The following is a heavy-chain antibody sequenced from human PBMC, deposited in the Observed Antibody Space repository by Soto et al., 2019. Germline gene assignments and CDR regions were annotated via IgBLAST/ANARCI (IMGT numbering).Heavy chain of an antibody. D-gene: IGHD6-13*01. CDR3: ARGVAAAGNYYYYGMDV. Sequence: GESPKISCXGSGYXFTSXXXXXXRQMPGKGLEWMGXXYPGDSDTRYSPSFQGQVTISADKSISTAYLQWSSLKASDTAMYYCARGVAAAGNYYYYGMDVWGQGTTVTVSS. V-gene: IGHV5-51*01. J-gene: IGHJ6*02. CDR1: GYXFTSXX. CDR2: XYPGDSDT.